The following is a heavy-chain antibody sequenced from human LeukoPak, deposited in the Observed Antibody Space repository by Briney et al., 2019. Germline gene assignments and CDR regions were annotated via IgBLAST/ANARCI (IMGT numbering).Heavy chain of an antibody. CDR1: GFTFSSYG. V-gene: IGHV3-30*02. J-gene: IGHJ4*02. CDR3: ARRYCTSTSCSYFDY. Sequence: GGSLRLSCAASGFTFSSYGMHWVRQAPGKGLDWVAFIRYDGTNKYYADSVKGRFTISRDNSKNTLYLQMNSLRAEDTAVYYCARRYCTSTSCSYFDYWGQGTLVTVSS. CDR2: IRYDGTNK. D-gene: IGHD2-2*01.